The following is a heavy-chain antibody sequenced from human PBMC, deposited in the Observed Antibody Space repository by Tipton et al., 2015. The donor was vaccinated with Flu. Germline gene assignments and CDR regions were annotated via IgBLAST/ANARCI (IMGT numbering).Heavy chain of an antibody. CDR3: ARDLKWSSAYYNPFGY. D-gene: IGHD3-22*01. CDR1: GYSISSGYY. J-gene: IGHJ4*02. CDR2: VGTMSHSGRT. Sequence: GLVKPSETLSLTCSVSGYSISSGYYWGWIRQPPGKGLEWIGTVGTMSHSGRTYNNPSLKSRVSVSLDTSKNQLSLRLTSVTAADTAVYYCARDLKWSSAYYNPFGYWGQGTLVTVSS. V-gene: IGHV4-38-2*02.